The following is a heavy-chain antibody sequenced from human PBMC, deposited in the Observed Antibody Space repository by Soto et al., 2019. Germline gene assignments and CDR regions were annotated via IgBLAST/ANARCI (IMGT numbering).Heavy chain of an antibody. J-gene: IGHJ5*02. D-gene: IGHD4-17*01. CDR2: IYYSGST. CDR3: ARGTTVTTYNWFDP. V-gene: IGHV4-30-4*01. Sequence: TSETLSLTCTVSGGSISSGDYYWSWIRQPPGKGLEWIGYIYYSGSTYYNPSLKSRVTISVDTSKNRFSLKLSSVTAADTAVYYCARGTTVTTYNWFDPWGQGTLVTVSS. CDR1: GGSISSGDYY.